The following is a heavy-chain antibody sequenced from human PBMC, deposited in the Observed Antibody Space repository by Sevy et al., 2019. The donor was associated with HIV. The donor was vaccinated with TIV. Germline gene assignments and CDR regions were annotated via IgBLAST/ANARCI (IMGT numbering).Heavy chain of an antibody. J-gene: IGHJ3*02. D-gene: IGHD3-22*01. CDR1: GFTFSSYG. CDR2: INSDGSST. V-gene: IGHV3-74*01. Sequence: GGSLRLSCAASGFTFSSYGMHWVRQAPGKGLEWVSRINSDGSSTRYADFVKGRFTISRDNAKNTLYLQMNSLRAEDTALYYCARGGSYYYDSSGTDALDIWGQGTMVTVSS. CDR3: ARGGSYYYDSSGTDALDI.